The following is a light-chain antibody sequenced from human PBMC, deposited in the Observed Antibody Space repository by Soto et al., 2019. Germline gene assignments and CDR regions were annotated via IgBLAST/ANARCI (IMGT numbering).Light chain of an antibody. CDR1: STGVGRYNY. J-gene: IGLJ1*01. CDR2: DVS. Sequence: QSALTQPASVSGSPGQSITISCTGTSTGVGRYNYVSWYQQHPGKAPKLMVYDVSNRPSWVSNRFSGSKSGITASLTISGLQAEDEADYYCTSYTSDSTYVFGTGTKVTVL. CDR3: TSYTSDSTYV. V-gene: IGLV2-14*01.